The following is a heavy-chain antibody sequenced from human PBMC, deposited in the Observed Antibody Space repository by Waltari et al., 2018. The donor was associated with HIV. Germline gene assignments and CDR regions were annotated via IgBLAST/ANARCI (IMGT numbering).Heavy chain of an antibody. Sequence: QLQLQESGPGLVKPSETLSLTCTVSGGSLSSSSYYWGRNPQPPGKGLEWCGSIYYSGRTYYNPSLKSRVTISVDTSKNQFSLKLSSVTAADTAVYYCARDPVVWPQFDYWGQGTLVTVSS. D-gene: IGHD2-8*02. V-gene: IGHV4-39*07. CDR3: ARDPVVWPQFDY. CDR1: GGSLSSSSYY. CDR2: IYYSGRT. J-gene: IGHJ4*02.